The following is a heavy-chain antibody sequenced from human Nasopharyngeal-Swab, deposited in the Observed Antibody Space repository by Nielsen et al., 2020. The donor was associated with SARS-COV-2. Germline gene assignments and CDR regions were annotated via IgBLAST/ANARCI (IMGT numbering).Heavy chain of an antibody. CDR2: TSAYYGDT. Sequence: ASVKVSCKASGYTFSKYGIGWVRQAPGQGLEWMGWTSAYYGDTNFAQKLQGRVSMTTDTSASTAYMELRSLRSDDTAVYYCATVGQRRASGYYRLYYFDYWGQGTLVTVSS. D-gene: IGHD3-22*01. J-gene: IGHJ4*02. V-gene: IGHV1-18*01. CDR3: ATVGQRRASGYYRLYYFDY. CDR1: GYTFSKYG.